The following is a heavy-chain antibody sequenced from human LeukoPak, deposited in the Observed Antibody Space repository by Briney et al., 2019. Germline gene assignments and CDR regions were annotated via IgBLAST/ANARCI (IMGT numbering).Heavy chain of an antibody. CDR2: INPNSGGS. Sequence: ASVKVSCQASRYTLTDHYMHWVRQAPGQGLEWMGLINPNSGGSNYAQKLQGRVTMTSDTSISTAYMELSRLRSDDTAGDYCAREIYYDSSGYHYSDAFDIWGQGTMVTVSS. CDR3: AREIYYDSSGYHYSDAFDI. V-gene: IGHV1-2*02. J-gene: IGHJ3*02. D-gene: IGHD3-22*01. CDR1: RYTLTDHY.